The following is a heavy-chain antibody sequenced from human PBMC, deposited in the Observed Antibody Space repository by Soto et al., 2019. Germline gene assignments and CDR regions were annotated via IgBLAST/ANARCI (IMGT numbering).Heavy chain of an antibody. CDR1: GGTFSSYA. J-gene: IGHJ4*02. V-gene: IGHV1-69*13. Sequence: ASVKVSCKASGGTFSSYAISWVRQAPGQGLEWMGGIIPIFGTANYAQKFQGRVTITADESTSTAYMELSSLRSEDTAVYYCASVDYDRSGYRSGYFDYWGQGTLVTVSS. CDR3: ASVDYDRSGYRSGYFDY. D-gene: IGHD3-22*01. CDR2: IIPIFGTA.